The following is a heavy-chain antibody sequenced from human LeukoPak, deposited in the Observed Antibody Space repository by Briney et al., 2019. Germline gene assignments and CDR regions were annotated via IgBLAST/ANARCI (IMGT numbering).Heavy chain of an antibody. CDR2: IYYSGST. CDR3: ARGIRYYYDSSGRLFDY. CDR1: GGSISSGDYY. V-gene: IGHV4-30-4*01. Sequence: KTSETLSLTCTVSGGSISSGDYYWSWIRQPPGKGLEWIGYIYYSGSTYYNPSLKSRVTISVDTSKNQFSLKLSSVTAADTAVYYCARGIRYYYDSSGRLFDYWGQGTLVTVSS. J-gene: IGHJ4*02. D-gene: IGHD3-22*01.